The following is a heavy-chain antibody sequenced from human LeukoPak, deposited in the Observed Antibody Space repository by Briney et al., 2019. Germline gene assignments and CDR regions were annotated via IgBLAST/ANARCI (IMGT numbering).Heavy chain of an antibody. V-gene: IGHV3-7*01. J-gene: IGHJ4*02. CDR3: GYTNNFYH. CDR2: IKHDGSEE. CDR1: GLSISGQW. D-gene: IGHD3-16*02. Sequence: GESLILSCVASGLSISGQWMNWVRQAPGQGLEWVANIKHDGSEEYYVDSVKGRFTISRDDGRNSVSLQMNSVRAEDTAVYYCGYTNNFYHWGQGTLVVVSS.